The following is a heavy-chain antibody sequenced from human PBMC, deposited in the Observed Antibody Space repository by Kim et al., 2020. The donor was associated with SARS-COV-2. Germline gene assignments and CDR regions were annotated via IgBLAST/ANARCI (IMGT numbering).Heavy chain of an antibody. CDR2: ST. J-gene: IGHJ4*02. CDR3: AKGARGVMDY. V-gene: IGHV3-23*01. D-gene: IGHD3-16*01. Sequence: STYYADSVKGRFTISRDNAKNTLYLQMNSLRAEDTAVYYCAKGARGVMDYWGQGTLVTVSS.